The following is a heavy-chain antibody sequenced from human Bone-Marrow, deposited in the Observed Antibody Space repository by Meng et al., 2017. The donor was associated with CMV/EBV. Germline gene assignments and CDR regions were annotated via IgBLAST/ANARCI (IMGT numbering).Heavy chain of an antibody. V-gene: IGHV3-11*01. CDR2: ISSSGSTI. J-gene: IGHJ6*02. Sequence: GESLKISCAASGFTFSDYYMSWIRQAPGKGLEWVSYISSSGSTIYYADSVKGRFTISRDNAKNSLYLQMNSLRAEDMALYYCARGLMVRGAPQWGVGMDVWGQGTTVTVSS. CDR1: GFTFSDYY. CDR3: ARGLMVRGAPQWGVGMDV. D-gene: IGHD3-10*01.